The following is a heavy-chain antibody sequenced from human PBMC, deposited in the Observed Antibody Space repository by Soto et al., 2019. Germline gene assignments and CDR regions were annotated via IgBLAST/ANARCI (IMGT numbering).Heavy chain of an antibody. Sequence: SGPTLVKPTQTLTLTCTFSGFSLSTSGVGVGWIRQPPGKALEWLALIYWNDDKRYSPSLKSRLTITKDTSKNQVVLTITNMDPVDTATYYCAHLTLYCTNGVCYYNWFDPWGQGTLVTVSS. CDR3: AHLTLYCTNGVCYYNWFDP. CDR2: IYWNDDK. V-gene: IGHV2-5*01. J-gene: IGHJ5*02. CDR1: GFSLSTSGVG. D-gene: IGHD2-8*01.